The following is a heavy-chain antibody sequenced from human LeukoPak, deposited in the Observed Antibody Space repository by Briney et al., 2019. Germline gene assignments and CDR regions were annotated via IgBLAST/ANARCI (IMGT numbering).Heavy chain of an antibody. Sequence: GGSLRLSCTASGFTFSDYGMHWVRQPPGKGLEWVAIIWYDGSNKTYEDSVKGRFTISRDNSKNTLYLQMNSLRAEDTAVYYCARAVGDPFDYWGQGTLVTVSS. CDR3: ARAVGDPFDY. CDR2: IWYDGSNK. CDR1: GFTFSDYG. D-gene: IGHD3-10*01. J-gene: IGHJ4*02. V-gene: IGHV3-33*01.